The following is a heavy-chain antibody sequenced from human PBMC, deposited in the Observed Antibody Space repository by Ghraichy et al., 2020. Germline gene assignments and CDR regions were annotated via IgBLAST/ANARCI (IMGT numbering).Heavy chain of an antibody. CDR3: ARKGASCGGDCYLDFDL. D-gene: IGHD2-21*02. CDR2: IDNGRKRSTI. Sequence: GESLRLSCVASGFTFSSYSMNWVRQAPGKGLEWVSYIDNGRKRSTIYYAESVKGRFTISRDNARNSLYLQMNSLRDEDTAVYYCARKGASCGGDCYLDFDLWGRGTLVTVSS. V-gene: IGHV3-48*02. J-gene: IGHJ2*01. CDR1: GFTFSSYS.